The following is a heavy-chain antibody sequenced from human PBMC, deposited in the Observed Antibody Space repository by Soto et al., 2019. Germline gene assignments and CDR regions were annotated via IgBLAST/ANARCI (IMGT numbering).Heavy chain of an antibody. CDR3: ASGMSSGYCSGGSCYSSLDP. Sequence: SETLSLTCTVSGGSISSGGYYWSWIRQHPGKGLEWIGYIYYSGSTYYNPSLKGRVTISVDTSKNQFSLKLSSVTAADTAVYYCASGMSSGYCSGGSCYSSLDPWGQGTLVTVSS. D-gene: IGHD2-15*01. J-gene: IGHJ5*02. CDR1: GGSISSGGYY. V-gene: IGHV4-31*03. CDR2: IYYSGST.